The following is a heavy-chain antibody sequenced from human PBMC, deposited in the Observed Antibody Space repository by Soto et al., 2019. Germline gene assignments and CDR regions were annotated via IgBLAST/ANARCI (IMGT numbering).Heavy chain of an antibody. CDR3: ARDPGRYYDSSGYLDY. CDR2: ISYDGSNK. J-gene: IGHJ4*02. V-gene: IGHV3-30-3*01. D-gene: IGHD3-22*01. Sequence: LRLSCAASGFTFSSYAMHWVRQAPGKGLEWVAVISYDGSNKYYADSVKGRFTISRDNSKNTLYLQMNSLRAEDTAVYYCARDPGRYYDSSGYLDYWGQGTLVTVSS. CDR1: GFTFSSYA.